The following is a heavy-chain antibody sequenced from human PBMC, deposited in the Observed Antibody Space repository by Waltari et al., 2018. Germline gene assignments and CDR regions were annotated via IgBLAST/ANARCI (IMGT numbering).Heavy chain of an antibody. Sequence: QAQLVQSGAEVRKTGASVKVSCKASGYTFTAYYMHWVRQAPGQGLEWMGRISPYSGDTNYAQTFQGRVTVTGDTSISPAYMEVSRLTSDDTAVYYCAREGSRTFQSRAFDPWGQGTLVTVSS. D-gene: IGHD2-2*01. CDR1: GYTFTAYY. J-gene: IGHJ5*02. CDR2: ISPYSGDT. CDR3: AREGSRTFQSRAFDP. V-gene: IGHV1-2*02.